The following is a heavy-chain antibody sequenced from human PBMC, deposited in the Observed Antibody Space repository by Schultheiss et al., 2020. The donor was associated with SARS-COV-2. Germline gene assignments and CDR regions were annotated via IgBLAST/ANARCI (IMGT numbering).Heavy chain of an antibody. CDR3: ARDLMDYYDSSGYYPFQY. J-gene: IGHJ4*02. Sequence: GESLKISCAASGFTFSSYAMSWVRQAPGKGLEWVSSISSSSSYIYYADSVKGRFTISRDNAKNSLYLQMNSLRAEDTAVYYCARDLMDYYDSSGYYPFQYWGQGTLVTVSS. CDR2: ISSSSSYI. V-gene: IGHV3-21*01. D-gene: IGHD3-22*01. CDR1: GFTFSSYA.